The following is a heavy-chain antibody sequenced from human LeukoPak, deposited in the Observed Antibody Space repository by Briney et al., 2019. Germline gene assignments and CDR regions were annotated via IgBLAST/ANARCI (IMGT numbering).Heavy chain of an antibody. J-gene: IGHJ4*02. V-gene: IGHV3-23*01. CDR1: GFTFSSYA. CDR3: ARDGYDYYDSSGYYYVF. CDR2: ISGSGGST. Sequence: GGSLRLSCAASGFTFSSYAMSWVRQAPGKGLEWVSAISGSGGSTYYADSVKGRFTISRDNAKNTLYLQMNSLRAEDTAVYYCARDGYDYYDSSGYYYVFWGQGTLVTVSS. D-gene: IGHD3-22*01.